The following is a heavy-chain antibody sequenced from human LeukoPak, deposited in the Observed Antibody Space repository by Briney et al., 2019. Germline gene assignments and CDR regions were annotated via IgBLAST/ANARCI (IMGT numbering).Heavy chain of an antibody. V-gene: IGHV4-39*01. J-gene: IGHJ4*02. CDR3: AKGRSPKAPFDC. CDR2: FYYSGTT. CDR1: GGPISRNSYY. Sequence: PSETLSLTCTVSGGPISRNSYYWGWIRQSPGKGLEWVAIFYYSGTTFKNPSLKSRVTISVYPSQNQFSLNLKSVTAADTAVYFCAKGRSPKAPFDCWGQGTLVTVSS.